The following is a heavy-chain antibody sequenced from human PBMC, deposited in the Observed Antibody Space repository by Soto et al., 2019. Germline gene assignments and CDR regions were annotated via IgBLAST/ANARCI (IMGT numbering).Heavy chain of an antibody. CDR3: AHLVPGPLSFAY. J-gene: IGHJ1*01. D-gene: IGHD6-19*01. CDR2: TYWDNDR. Sequence: QITLRESGPPLVKPTQTLALNCTFSGFSFNTRGVGVAWIRQPPGQALEWLAVTYWDNDRRYRPSLTDRLTITKDISTNQVVLTMTNMDPVDTDTYYCAHLVPGPLSFAYWGQGALVTVSS. CDR1: GFSFNTRGVG. V-gene: IGHV2-5*02.